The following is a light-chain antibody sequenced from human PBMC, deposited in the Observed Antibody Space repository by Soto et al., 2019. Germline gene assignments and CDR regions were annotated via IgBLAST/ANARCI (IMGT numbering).Light chain of an antibody. V-gene: IGKV1-39*01. J-gene: IGKJ3*01. CDR1: QSISSY. CDR2: AAS. Sequence: DIQMTQSPSSLSASVGDRVTITCRASQSISSYLNWYQQKPGKAPKLLIYAASSLQSGVPSGFSGSGSGTNFTPTIISLQPEDFSTYYCQQSYSTPISFGPGTKVDIK. CDR3: QQSYSTPIS.